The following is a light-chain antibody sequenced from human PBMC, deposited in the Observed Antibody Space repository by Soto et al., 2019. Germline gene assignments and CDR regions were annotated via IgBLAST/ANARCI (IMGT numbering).Light chain of an antibody. CDR2: EVS. Sequence: QSVLTQPASVSGSPGQSITISCTGTSSDGGGYNYVSWYQQHPGKAPKLMIYEVSNRPSGVSNRVSGSKSGNTASLTISGLQAEDEADYYCSSYTSSSTLGVFGTGTKLTVL. CDR1: SSDGGGYNY. J-gene: IGLJ1*01. V-gene: IGLV2-14*01. CDR3: SSYTSSSTLGV.